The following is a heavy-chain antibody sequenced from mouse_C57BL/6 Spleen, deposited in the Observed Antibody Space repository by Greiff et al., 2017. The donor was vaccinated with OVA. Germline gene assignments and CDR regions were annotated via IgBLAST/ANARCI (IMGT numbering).Heavy chain of an antibody. CDR3: ARSGKGWLAY. J-gene: IGHJ3*01. Sequence: QVQLKQPGAELVRPGSSVKLSCKASGYTFTSYWMDWVKQRPGQGLEWIGNIYPSDSETHYNQKFKDKATLTVDKSSSTAYMQLSSLTAEDSAVYYCARSGKGWLAYWGQGTLVTVSA. V-gene: IGHV1-61*01. CDR2: IYPSDSET. CDR1: GYTFTSYW. D-gene: IGHD4-1*01.